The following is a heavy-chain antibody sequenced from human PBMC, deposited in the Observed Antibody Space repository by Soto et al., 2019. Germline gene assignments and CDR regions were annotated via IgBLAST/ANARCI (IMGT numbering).Heavy chain of an antibody. D-gene: IGHD2-15*01. J-gene: IGHJ4*02. CDR3: ARDSCSGGSCYWHYFDY. CDR2: IWYDGSNK. V-gene: IGHV3-33*01. CDR1: GFTFRSYG. Sequence: QVQLVESGGGVVQPGRSLRLSCAASGFTFRSYGMHWVRQAPGTGLEWVAVIWYDGSNKYYADSVKGRFTISRDNSKNTLYLQMNSLRAEDTAVYYCARDSCSGGSCYWHYFDYWGQGTLVTVSS.